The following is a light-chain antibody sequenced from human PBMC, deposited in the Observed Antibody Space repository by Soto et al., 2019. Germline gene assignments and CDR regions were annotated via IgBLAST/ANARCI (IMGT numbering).Light chain of an antibody. V-gene: IGKV3-20*01. Sequence: EIVLTQSPGTLSLSPGERATLSCRASQSVSSSYLAWYQQKPGQAPRLLIYGASGRATGIPDRFSGSGSGTDFSLTISRLEPEDVAVDYCRQYYSSLGLTFGGGTKVEIK. CDR2: GAS. CDR3: RQYYSSLGLT. CDR1: QSVSSSY. J-gene: IGKJ4*01.